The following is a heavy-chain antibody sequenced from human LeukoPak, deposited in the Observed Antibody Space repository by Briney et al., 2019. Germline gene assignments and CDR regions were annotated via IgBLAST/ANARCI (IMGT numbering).Heavy chain of an antibody. Sequence: GGSLRLSCAASGFTFSSYGMHWVRQAPGKGLECVAFIRYDGSNKYYADSVKGRFTISRANSRNTLYLQMNSLRAEDTAVYYCAKGEVYYYDRSGYPSPSEVYWGQGTLVTVSS. J-gene: IGHJ4*02. CDR3: AKGEVYYYDRSGYPSPSEVY. V-gene: IGHV3-30*02. D-gene: IGHD3-22*01. CDR1: GFTFSSYG. CDR2: IRYDGSNK.